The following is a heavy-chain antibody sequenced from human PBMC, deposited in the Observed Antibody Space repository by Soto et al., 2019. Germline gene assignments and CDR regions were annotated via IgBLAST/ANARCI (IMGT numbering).Heavy chain of an antibody. V-gene: IGHV3-23*01. CDR2: ISGGGGNT. Sequence: EVQLLESGGGLVQPGGSLRLSCVASGFIFSSYAMAWVRQAPGKGLEWVSFISGGGGNTYFADSVKGRFNISRDNSKNTVFLQMKSLRGEDTAVYYCASPIHQNTDMLMSDYWGQGTLVTVSS. J-gene: IGHJ4*02. CDR3: ASPIHQNTDMLMSDY. CDR1: GFIFSSYA. D-gene: IGHD5-18*01.